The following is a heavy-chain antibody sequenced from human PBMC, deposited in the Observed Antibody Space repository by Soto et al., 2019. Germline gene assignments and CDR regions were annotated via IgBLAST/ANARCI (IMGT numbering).Heavy chain of an antibody. CDR2: IYHSGST. CDR3: ARDHTDSLTGYSWFDP. V-gene: IGHV4-4*02. Sequence: QVQLQESGPGLVKPSGTLSLTCAVSSGSISSSNWWSWVRQPPGKGLEWIGEIYHSGSTNYNPSIKSRVTISVDKSKNQFSLKLSSVTAADTAVYYCARDHTDSLTGYSWFDPWGQGTLVTVSS. J-gene: IGHJ5*02. CDR1: SGSISSSNW. D-gene: IGHD3-9*01.